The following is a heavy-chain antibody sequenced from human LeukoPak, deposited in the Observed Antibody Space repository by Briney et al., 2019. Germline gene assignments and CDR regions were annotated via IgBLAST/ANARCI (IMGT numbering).Heavy chain of an antibody. Sequence: PGGSLRLSCTASGFTFDDYAIHWVRQAPGKGLEWVSGISWNSGSINYADSIKGRFTISRDNAKNTLYLQMKSLRAEDTAVYYCVRDWDHFDFDSWGQGTLVTVSS. D-gene: IGHD3-9*01. J-gene: IGHJ5*01. V-gene: IGHV3-9*01. CDR1: GFTFDDYA. CDR2: ISWNSGSI. CDR3: VRDWDHFDFDS.